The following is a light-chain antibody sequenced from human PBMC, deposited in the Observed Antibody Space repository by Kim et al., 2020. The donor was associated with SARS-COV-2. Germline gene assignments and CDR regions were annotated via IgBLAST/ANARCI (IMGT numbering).Light chain of an antibody. CDR1: QSVSSY. CDR3: QQRSNWPLT. V-gene: IGKV3-11*01. Sequence: LSPGETASLSCRASQSVSSYLAWYQQKPGQAPRLLIYDASNRATGIPARFSGSGSGTDFTLTISSLEPEDFAVYYCQQRSNWPLTFGGGTKVDIK. CDR2: DAS. J-gene: IGKJ4*01.